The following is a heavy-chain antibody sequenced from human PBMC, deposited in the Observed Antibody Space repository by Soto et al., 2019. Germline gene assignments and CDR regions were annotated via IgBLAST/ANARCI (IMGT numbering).Heavy chain of an antibody. CDR2: MNPNSGST. CDR3: ARSGRDYNWFDP. CDR1: GYTFTSYD. D-gene: IGHD6-25*01. Sequence: ASVKVSCKASGYTFTSYDINWVRQATGQGLEWMGWMNPNSGSTDYAQKFQGRVTMTRDTPISTAYMELSRLRSDDTAVYYCARSGRDYNWFDPWGQGTLVTVS. V-gene: IGHV1-8*01. J-gene: IGHJ5*02.